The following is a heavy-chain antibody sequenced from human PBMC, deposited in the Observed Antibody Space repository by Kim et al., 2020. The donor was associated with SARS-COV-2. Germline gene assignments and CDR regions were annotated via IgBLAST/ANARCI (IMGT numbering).Heavy chain of an antibody. CDR3: AKDLAARGDWYYFDY. D-gene: IGHD6-6*01. J-gene: IGHJ4*02. CDR2: ISWNSGSI. Sequence: GGSLRLSCAASGFTFDDYAMHWVRQAPGKGLEWVSGISWNSGSIGYADSVKGRFTISRDNAKNSLYLQMNSLRAEDTALYYCAKDLAARGDWYYFDYWGQGTLVTVSS. CDR1: GFTFDDYA. V-gene: IGHV3-9*01.